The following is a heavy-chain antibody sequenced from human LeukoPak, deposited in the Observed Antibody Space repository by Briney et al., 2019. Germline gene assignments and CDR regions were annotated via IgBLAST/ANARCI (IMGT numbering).Heavy chain of an antibody. V-gene: IGHV4-61*02. J-gene: IGHJ6*03. CDR1: GGSIISSSYY. CDR3: ARLKFYDSTGYSPGYYMDV. D-gene: IGHD3-22*01. Sequence: SETLSLTCTVSGGSIISSSYYWSWIRQSAGTGLEWIGRIYGSGITDYNPSLKSRVTMSLDTSRKQFSLRLTSVTAADTAVYYCARLKFYDSTGYSPGYYMDVWGKGTTVSVFS. CDR2: IYGSGIT.